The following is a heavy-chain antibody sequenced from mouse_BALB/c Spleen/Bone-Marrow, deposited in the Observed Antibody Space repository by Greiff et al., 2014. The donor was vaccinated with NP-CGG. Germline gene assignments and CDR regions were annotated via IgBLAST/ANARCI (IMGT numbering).Heavy chain of an antibody. CDR2: ISDGGSYT. D-gene: IGHD2-14*01. V-gene: IGHV5-4*02. Sequence: EVQGVESGGGLVKPGGSLKLSCAASEFTFSDYYMYWVRQTPEKRLEWVATISDGGSYTYYPDSVKGRFTISRDIAKNNLYLQMSSLKSEDTAMYYCARDRGVQGYAMDYWGQGTSVTVSS. CDR1: EFTFSDYY. CDR3: ARDRGVQGYAMDY. J-gene: IGHJ4*01.